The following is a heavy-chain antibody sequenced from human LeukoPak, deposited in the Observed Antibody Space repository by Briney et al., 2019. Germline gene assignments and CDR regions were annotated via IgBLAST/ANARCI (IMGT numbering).Heavy chain of an antibody. Sequence: SETLSLTYTVSGGSISSYYWNWIRQPPGKGLEWIGYIYYSGSTNYNPSLKSRVTISVDTSKNQFSLKLSSVTAADTAVYYCARSHSVWTSFDYWGQGTLVTVSS. J-gene: IGHJ4*02. D-gene: IGHD3/OR15-3a*01. CDR3: ARSHSVWTSFDY. CDR1: GGSISSYY. V-gene: IGHV4-59*01. CDR2: IYYSGST.